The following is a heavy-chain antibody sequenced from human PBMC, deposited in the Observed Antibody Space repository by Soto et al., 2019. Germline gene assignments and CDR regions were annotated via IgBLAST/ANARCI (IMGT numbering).Heavy chain of an antibody. CDR3: AKGSIVTGAIRYDLDY. Sequence: GGSLRLSCAASGFTFSNYDMNWVRQAPGKGLEWVSAISGRGSSTYYSDNVKGRFTISRDDSKNTAYLQMNSLRAEDTVLFYCAKGSIVTGAIRYDLDYWGQGTLVTVSS. V-gene: IGHV3-23*01. D-gene: IGHD2-2*01. J-gene: IGHJ4*02. CDR1: GFTFSNYD. CDR2: ISGRGSST.